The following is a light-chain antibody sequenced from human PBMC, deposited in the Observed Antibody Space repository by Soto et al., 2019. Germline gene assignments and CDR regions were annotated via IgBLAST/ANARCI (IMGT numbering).Light chain of an antibody. CDR1: SSNIGSNY. V-gene: IGLV1-51*01. Sequence: QSVLTQPPSVSAAPGQKVTISCSGSSSNIGSNYVSWYQQLPGTAPKLLMYDDNKRPSGIPDRFSGSKSGTSATLGITGLQTGDEADYYCGTWDSSLSAGVFGGGTKLTVL. CDR2: DDN. CDR3: GTWDSSLSAGV. J-gene: IGLJ2*01.